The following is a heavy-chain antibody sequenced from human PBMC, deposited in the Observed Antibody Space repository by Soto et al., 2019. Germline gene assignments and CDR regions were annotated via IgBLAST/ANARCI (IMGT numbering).Heavy chain of an antibody. CDR1: GYTLTELS. D-gene: IGHD5-12*01. CDR3: ATQSSGYDKRYYFDY. V-gene: IGHV1-24*01. Sequence: ASVKVSCKVSGYTLTELSMHWVRQAPGKGLEWMGGFDPEDGETIYAQKFQGRVTMTEDTSTDTAYMELSSLRSEDTAVYYCATQSSGYDKRYYFDYWGQGTLVTVSS. J-gene: IGHJ4*02. CDR2: FDPEDGET.